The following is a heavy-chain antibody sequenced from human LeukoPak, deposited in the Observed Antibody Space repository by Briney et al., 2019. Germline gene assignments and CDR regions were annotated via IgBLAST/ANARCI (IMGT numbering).Heavy chain of an antibody. CDR1: GFTFSSYG. V-gene: IGHV3-33*01. CDR3: ASGIYGGNGHYFDY. J-gene: IGHJ4*02. D-gene: IGHD4-23*01. CDR2: IWYDGSNK. Sequence: GRSLRLSCAASGFTFSSYGMHWVRQAPGKGLEWVAVIWYDGSNKYYADSVKGRFTISRDNSKNTLYLQMNSLRAEDTAVYYCASGIYGGNGHYFDYWGKGTLVTVSS.